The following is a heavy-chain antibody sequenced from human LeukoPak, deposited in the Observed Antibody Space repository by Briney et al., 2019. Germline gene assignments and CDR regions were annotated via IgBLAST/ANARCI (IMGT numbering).Heavy chain of an antibody. CDR3: ARVEAYYYDSSGWGNLDY. CDR2: INPNSGGT. Sequence: ASVKVSCKASGYTFTGYYMHCVRQAPGQGLEWMGRINPNSGGTNYAQKFQGRVTMTRDTSISTAYMELSRLRSDDTAVYYCARVEAYYYDSSGWGNLDYWGQGTLVTVSS. J-gene: IGHJ4*02. CDR1: GYTFTGYY. V-gene: IGHV1-2*06. D-gene: IGHD3-22*01.